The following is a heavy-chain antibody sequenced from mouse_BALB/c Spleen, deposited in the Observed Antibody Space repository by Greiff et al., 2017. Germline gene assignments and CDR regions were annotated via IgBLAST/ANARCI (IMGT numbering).Heavy chain of an antibody. D-gene: IGHD1-1*01. CDR3: ARTHYYGSSYVDYFDY. J-gene: IGHJ2*01. V-gene: IGHV5-17*02. CDR1: GFTFSSFG. Sequence: EVKLMESGGGLVQPGGSRKLSCAASGFTFSSFGMHWVRQAPEKGLEWVAYISSGSSTIYYADTVKGRFTISRDNPKNTLFLQMTSLRSEDTAMYYCARTHYYGSSYVDYFDYWGQGTTLTVSS. CDR2: ISSGSSTI.